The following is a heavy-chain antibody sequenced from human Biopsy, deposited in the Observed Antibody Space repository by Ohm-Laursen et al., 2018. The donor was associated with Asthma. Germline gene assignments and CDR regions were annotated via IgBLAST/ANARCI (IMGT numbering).Heavy chain of an antibody. D-gene: IGHD2-15*01. Sequence: ASVKVSCKASGYTFTGYYIHWVRQAPGQGLEWMGRINPKTGDTDYAQKFQGSVTMTRDTSISTAYMELSRLRSDDSALYYCARGRMYVCYGGTCYSDAFNYWGQGTLVTVSS. CDR3: ARGRMYVCYGGTCYSDAFNY. J-gene: IGHJ4*02. CDR1: GYTFTGYY. V-gene: IGHV1-2*06. CDR2: INPKTGDT.